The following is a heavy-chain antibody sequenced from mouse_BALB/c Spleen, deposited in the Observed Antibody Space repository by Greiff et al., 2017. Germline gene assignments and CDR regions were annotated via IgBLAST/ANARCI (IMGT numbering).Heavy chain of an antibody. J-gene: IGHJ3*01. CDR1: GFTFSSFG. D-gene: IGHD2-14*01. Sequence: EVKLMESGGGLVQPGGSRKLSCAASGFTFSSFGMHWVRQAPEKGLEWVAYISSGSSTIYYAHTVKGRFTISRDNPKNTTYLQMSSLRSEDTAMYYCAREGVRRGLVYWGQGSLVTVSA. CDR3: AREGVRRGLVY. CDR2: ISSGSSTI. V-gene: IGHV5-17*02.